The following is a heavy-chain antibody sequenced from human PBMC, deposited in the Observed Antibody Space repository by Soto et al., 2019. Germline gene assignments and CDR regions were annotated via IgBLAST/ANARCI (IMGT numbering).Heavy chain of an antibody. J-gene: IGHJ4*02. Sequence: PGGSLRLSCAASGFTFSSYSMNWVRQAPGKGLEWVSSISSSSSYIYYADSVKGRFTISRDNAKNSLYLQMNSLRAEDTAVYYCAREEGSCSGGSCYSWFDYWGQGTLVTVSS. CDR1: GFTFSSYS. CDR3: AREEGSCSGGSCYSWFDY. CDR2: ISSSSSYI. D-gene: IGHD2-15*01. V-gene: IGHV3-21*01.